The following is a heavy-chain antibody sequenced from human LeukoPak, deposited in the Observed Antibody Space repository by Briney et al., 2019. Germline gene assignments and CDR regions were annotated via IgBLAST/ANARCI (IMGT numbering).Heavy chain of an antibody. J-gene: IGHJ6*03. V-gene: IGHV3-11*04. CDR3: ARVVRYDFWSGYPLTYYCYMDV. CDR2: ISSSGSTI. Sequence: GGSLRLSCAASGFTFSDYYMSWIRQAPGKGLEWVSYISSSGSTIYYADSVKGRFTISRDNDKNSLYLQMNSRRAEDTAVYYCARVVRYDFWSGYPLTYYCYMDVWGKGTTVTVSS. CDR1: GFTFSDYY. D-gene: IGHD3-3*01.